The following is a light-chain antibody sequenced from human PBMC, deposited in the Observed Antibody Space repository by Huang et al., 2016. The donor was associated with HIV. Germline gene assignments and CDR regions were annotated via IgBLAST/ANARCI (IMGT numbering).Light chain of an antibody. J-gene: IGKJ3*01. CDR2: SAS. CDR3: QQYDSWPIT. Sequence: EIVMTQSPATLSVSPGERVTLSCRASQSVSNNLAWDQQKPGQAPRLLVYSASTRANGIPARFSGSGSGTEFTLTISSLQSEHFAVYYCQQYDSWPITFGPGTRVD. CDR1: QSVSNN. V-gene: IGKV3-15*01.